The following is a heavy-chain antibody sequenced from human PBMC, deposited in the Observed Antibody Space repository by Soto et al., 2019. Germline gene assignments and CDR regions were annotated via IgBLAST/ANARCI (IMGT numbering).Heavy chain of an antibody. D-gene: IGHD4-17*01. J-gene: IGHJ4*02. Sequence: SETLSLTCAVYGGSFSGYYWSWIRQPPGKGLEWIGEINHSGSTNYNPSLKSRVTISVDTSKNQFSLKLSSVTAADTAVYYCARSSVTTRTYYFDYWGQGTLVTVSS. CDR1: GGSFSGYY. CDR2: INHSGST. CDR3: ARSSVTTRTYYFDY. V-gene: IGHV4-34*01.